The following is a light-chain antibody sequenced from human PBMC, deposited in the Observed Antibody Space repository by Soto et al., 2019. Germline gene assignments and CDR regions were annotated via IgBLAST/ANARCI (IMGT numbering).Light chain of an antibody. CDR2: GAS. Sequence: IVLTQSPGTLSSSPGERATLSFRASQSVSSNYLAWYQQTPGQAPRILIYGASSRATGIPDRISGSGSGTDFTLTISSLEPEDCAVYYCHQYGSLPLTFGGGTKVEIK. V-gene: IGKV3-20*01. J-gene: IGKJ4*01. CDR3: HQYGSLPLT. CDR1: QSVSSNY.